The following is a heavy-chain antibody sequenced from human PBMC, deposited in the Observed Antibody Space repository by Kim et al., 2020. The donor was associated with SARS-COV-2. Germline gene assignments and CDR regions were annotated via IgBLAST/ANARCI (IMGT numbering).Heavy chain of an antibody. V-gene: IGHV4-39*01. Sequence: SETLSLTCTVSGGSISSSSYYWGWIRQPPGKGLEWIGSIYYSGSTYYNPSLKSRVTISVDTSKNQFSLKLSSVTAADTAVYYCARLGWIQLWLPGNWFDPWGQGTLVTVSS. D-gene: IGHD5-18*01. CDR1: GGSISSSSYY. CDR3: ARLGWIQLWLPGNWFDP. CDR2: IYYSGST. J-gene: IGHJ5*02.